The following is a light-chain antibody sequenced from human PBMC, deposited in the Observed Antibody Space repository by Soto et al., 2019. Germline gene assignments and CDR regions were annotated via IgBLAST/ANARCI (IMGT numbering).Light chain of an antibody. CDR1: NSDVGGYNY. CDR3: CSSAGIHTWV. CDR2: DVS. Sequence: QSALTQPRSVSGSPGQSVTISCTGTNSDVGGYNYVSWYQQYPGKAPKLMIYDVSKRPSGVPDRFSGSKSGNTASLTISGLQAEDEADYYCCSSAGIHTWVFGGGTKLTVL. V-gene: IGLV2-11*01. J-gene: IGLJ3*02.